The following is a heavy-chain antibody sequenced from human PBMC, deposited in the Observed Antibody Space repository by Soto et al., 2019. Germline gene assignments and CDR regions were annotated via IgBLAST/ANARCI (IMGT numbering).Heavy chain of an antibody. CDR1: GGTFSSYA. CDR3: ARDTEVVPAAILGLGWFDP. Sequence: QVQLVQSGAEVKKPGSSVKVSCKASGGTFSSYAISWVRQAPGQGLEWMGGIIPIFGTANYAQKFQGRVTITADKSTSTAYMELSSLRSENTAVYYCARDTEVVPAAILGLGWFDPWGQGTLVTVSS. CDR2: IIPIFGTA. D-gene: IGHD2-2*02. J-gene: IGHJ5*02. V-gene: IGHV1-69*06.